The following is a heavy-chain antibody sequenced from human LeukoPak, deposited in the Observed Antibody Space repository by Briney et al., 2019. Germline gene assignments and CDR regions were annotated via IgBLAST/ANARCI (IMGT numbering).Heavy chain of an antibody. Sequence: GGSLRLSCAASGFTFSSYGMHWVRQAPGKGLEWVAVISYDGSNKYYADSVKGRFTISRDNSKNTLYLQMNSLRAEDMALYYCAKARDGYNYLAFDIWGQETMVTVSS. CDR3: AKARDGYNYLAFDI. J-gene: IGHJ3*02. D-gene: IGHD5-24*01. V-gene: IGHV3-30*18. CDR2: ISYDGSNK. CDR1: GFTFSSYG.